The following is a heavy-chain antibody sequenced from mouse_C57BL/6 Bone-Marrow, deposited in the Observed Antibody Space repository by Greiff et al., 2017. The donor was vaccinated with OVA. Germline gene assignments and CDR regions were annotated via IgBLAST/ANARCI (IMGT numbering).Heavy chain of an antibody. D-gene: IGHD1-1*01. CDR1: GYTFTDYY. CDR3: ERKVYYPDY. J-gene: IGHJ3*01. V-gene: IGHV1-26*01. Sequence: VQLQQSGPELVKPGASVKISCKASGYTFTDYYMNWVKQSPGKSLEWIGDINPNNGGTSYNQKFKGKATLTVDKSSSTAYMELRSLTSEDSAVYYCERKVYYPDYWGQGTLVTVSA. CDR2: INPNNGGT.